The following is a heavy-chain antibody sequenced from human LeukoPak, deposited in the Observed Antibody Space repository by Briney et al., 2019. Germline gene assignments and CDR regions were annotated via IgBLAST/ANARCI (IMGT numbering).Heavy chain of an antibody. Sequence: PGGSLRLSCAASGFTFSNAWMSWVRQAPGKGLEWVGRIKSKTDGGTTDYAAPVKGRFTISRDDSKNTLYLQMNSLRAEDTAVYDCAKDGSYYFDYWGQGTLVTVSS. CDR1: GFTFSNAW. CDR2: IKSKTDGGTT. J-gene: IGHJ4*02. CDR3: AKDGSYYFDY. V-gene: IGHV3-15*01.